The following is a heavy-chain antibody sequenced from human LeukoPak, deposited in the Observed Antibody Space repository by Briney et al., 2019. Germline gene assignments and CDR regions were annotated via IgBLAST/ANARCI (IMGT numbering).Heavy chain of an antibody. CDR2: INHSGST. J-gene: IGHJ2*01. Sequence: SETLSLTCAVYGGPFSGYYWSWIRQPPGKGLEWIGEINHSGSTNYNPSLKSRVTISVDTSKNQFSLKLSSVTAADTAVYYCARDRVAIASSSWYFDLWGRGTLVTVSS. CDR3: ARDRVAIASSSWYFDL. V-gene: IGHV4-34*01. CDR1: GGPFSGYY. D-gene: IGHD6-6*01.